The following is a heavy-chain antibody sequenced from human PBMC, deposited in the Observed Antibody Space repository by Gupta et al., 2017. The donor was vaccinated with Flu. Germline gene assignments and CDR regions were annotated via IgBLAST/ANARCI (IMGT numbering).Heavy chain of an antibody. CDR2: IYLSGST. CDR1: GYSISSGYY. CDR3: ARYHGSGSYSMDGYYYGMDV. Sequence: QVQLQESGPGLVKPSETLSLTCAVSGYSISSGYYWRWIRQPPGKGLEWIGSIYLSGSTYYSPSLKSRVTMSVDTSKNQFSLKLSSVTAADTAVYYCARYHGSGSYSMDGYYYGMDVWGQGTTVTVSS. D-gene: IGHD3-10*01. V-gene: IGHV4-38-2*01. J-gene: IGHJ6*02.